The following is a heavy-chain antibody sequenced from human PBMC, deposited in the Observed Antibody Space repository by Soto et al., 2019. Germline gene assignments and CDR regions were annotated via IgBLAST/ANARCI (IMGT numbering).Heavy chain of an antibody. CDR1: GFTFSNYA. Sequence: GGSLRLSCAVSGFTFSNYAMHWVRQAPVKVLEWVSGISGGGGSTFYADSLKVRFTISRDNSMNTLYLHVSSLRAEDTAVYYCAKVYYSGTFPGAFDIWGQGTMVTV. CDR3: AKVYYSGTFPGAFDI. CDR2: ISGGGGST. D-gene: IGHD1-26*01. J-gene: IGHJ3*02. V-gene: IGHV3-23*01.